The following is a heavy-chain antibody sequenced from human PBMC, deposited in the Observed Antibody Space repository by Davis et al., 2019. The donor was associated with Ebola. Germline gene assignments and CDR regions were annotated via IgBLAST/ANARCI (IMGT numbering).Heavy chain of an antibody. CDR2: IKQAGSEK. J-gene: IGHJ6*02. CDR1: GFTFSSYW. Sequence: GGSLRLSCAASGFTFSSYWMSWVRQAPGKGLEWVANIKQAGSEKYYVDSVKGRFTISRDNAKNSLYLQMNSLRAEDTAVYYCAREGHVLLWFREYGAGYYYGMDVWGQGTTVTVSS. V-gene: IGHV3-7*01. D-gene: IGHD3-10*01. CDR3: AREGHVLLWFREYGAGYYYGMDV.